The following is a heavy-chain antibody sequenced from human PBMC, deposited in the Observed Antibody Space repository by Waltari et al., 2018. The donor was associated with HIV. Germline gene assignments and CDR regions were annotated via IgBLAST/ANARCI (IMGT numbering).Heavy chain of an antibody. J-gene: IGHJ6*02. CDR2: IHYSGST. CDR1: GGSISSYY. D-gene: IGHD3-22*01. CDR3: ARNQGVITHYYYYGMDV. Sequence: QVQLQESGPGLVKPSETLSLTCTVSGGSISSYYWSWIRQPPGKGLEWVGYIHYSGSTNYNPALQSRVTISVDTPKNQFSLKLSSVTAADTAVYYCARNQGVITHYYYYGMDVWGQGTTVTVSS. V-gene: IGHV4-59*01.